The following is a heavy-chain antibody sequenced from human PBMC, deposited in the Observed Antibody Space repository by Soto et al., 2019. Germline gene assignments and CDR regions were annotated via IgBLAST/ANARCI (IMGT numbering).Heavy chain of an antibody. V-gene: IGHV3-30-3*01. D-gene: IGHD4-4*01. CDR2: ISYDGSNK. CDR3: ARDHRAYITVTYYYYGMDV. Sequence: GGSLRLSCAASGFTFSSYAMHWVRQAPGKGLEWVAVISYDGSNKYYADSVKGRFTISRDNSKNTLYLQMNSLRAEDTAVYYCARDHRAYITVTYYYYGMDVWGQGATVTVSS. CDR1: GFTFSSYA. J-gene: IGHJ6*02.